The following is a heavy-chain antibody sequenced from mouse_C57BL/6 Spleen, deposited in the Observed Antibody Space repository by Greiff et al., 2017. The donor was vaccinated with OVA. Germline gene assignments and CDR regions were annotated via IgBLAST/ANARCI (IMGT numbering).Heavy chain of an antibody. CDR1: GYTFTSYW. CDR3: ARGITTVVAYYFDY. D-gene: IGHD1-1*01. J-gene: IGHJ2*01. CDR2: IHPNSGST. V-gene: IGHV1-64*01. Sequence: QVQLQQSGAELVKPGASVKLSCKASGYTFTSYWMHWVKQRPGQGLEWIGMIHPNSGSTNYNEKFKSKATLTVDKSSSTAYMQLSSLTSEDSAVYYCARGITTVVAYYFDYWGQGTTLTVSS.